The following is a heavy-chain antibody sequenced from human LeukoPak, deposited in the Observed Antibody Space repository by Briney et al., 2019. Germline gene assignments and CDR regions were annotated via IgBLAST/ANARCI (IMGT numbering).Heavy chain of an antibody. Sequence: GGSLRLSCAASGFTVSSTYMSWVRQAPGKGLEWVSVIYSGGSTYYADSVKGRFTISRDNSKNTLYLQMNSLRAEDTAVYYCARDPPRGYSYGPFDYWGQGTLVTVSS. V-gene: IGHV3-66*01. J-gene: IGHJ4*02. D-gene: IGHD5-18*01. CDR3: ARDPPRGYSYGPFDY. CDR1: GFTVSSTY. CDR2: IYSGGST.